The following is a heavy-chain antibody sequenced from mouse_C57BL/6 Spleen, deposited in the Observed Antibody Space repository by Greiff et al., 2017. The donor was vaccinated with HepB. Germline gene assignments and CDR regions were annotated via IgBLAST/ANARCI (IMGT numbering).Heavy chain of an antibody. J-gene: IGHJ2*01. CDR3: ARQGYYYGSSHYFDY. CDR1: GFTFSSYG. D-gene: IGHD1-1*01. V-gene: IGHV5-6*01. Sequence: EVKLVESGGDLVKPGGSLKLSCAASGFTFSSYGMSWVRQTPDKRLEWVATISSGGSYTYYPDSVKGRFTISRDNAKNTLYLQMSSLKSEDTAMYYCARQGYYYGSSHYFDYWGQGTTLTVSS. CDR2: ISSGGSYT.